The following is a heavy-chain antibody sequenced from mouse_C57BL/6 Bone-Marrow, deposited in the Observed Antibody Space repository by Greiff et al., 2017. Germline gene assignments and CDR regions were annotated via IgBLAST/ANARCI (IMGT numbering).Heavy chain of an antibody. Sequence: VQLQQSGPELVKPGASVKISCKASGYSFTGYYMNWVKQSPEKSLAWIGEITPSTGGTTYNQKFKAKATLTVDKSSSTAYMQLKSLTSEDSAVYYCARKVRSILAYWGQGTLVTVSA. V-gene: IGHV1-42*01. CDR3: ARKVRSILAY. CDR1: GYSFTGYY. D-gene: IGHD1-3*01. J-gene: IGHJ3*01. CDR2: ITPSTGGT.